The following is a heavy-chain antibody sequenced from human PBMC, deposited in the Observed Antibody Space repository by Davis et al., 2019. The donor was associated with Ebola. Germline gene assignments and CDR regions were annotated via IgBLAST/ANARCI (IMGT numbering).Heavy chain of an antibody. J-gene: IGHJ4*02. CDR3: ARDGDPSIVRFGDAGFFDY. CDR1: GYTFTSHV. D-gene: IGHD3-10*01. CDR2: ISAYNGHT. V-gene: IGHV1-18*04. Sequence: SVTVSCKASGYTFTSHVISWVRQAPAQGLEWMGCISAYNGHTTYAQKFQGRVTMTTDTFTSTAYMGLRSLRSDDTAMYYCARDGDPSIVRFGDAGFFDYWGQGTLVTVSS.